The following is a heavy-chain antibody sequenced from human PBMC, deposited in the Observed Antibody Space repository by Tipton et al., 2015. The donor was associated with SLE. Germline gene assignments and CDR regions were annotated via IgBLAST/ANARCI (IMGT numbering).Heavy chain of an antibody. V-gene: IGHV3-21*01. CDR1: GFTFSIYA. J-gene: IGHJ4*02. CDR3: ARGGSASGTLHFDY. D-gene: IGHD1-1*01. CDR2: IDSSSTYA. Sequence: GSLRLSCAASGFTFSIYALNWVRQAPGQGPEWVSSIDSSSTYALYSDGVKGRFTISRDNTQNSVFLQMNSLRPEDTAVYYCARGGSASGTLHFDYWGQGILVTVSS.